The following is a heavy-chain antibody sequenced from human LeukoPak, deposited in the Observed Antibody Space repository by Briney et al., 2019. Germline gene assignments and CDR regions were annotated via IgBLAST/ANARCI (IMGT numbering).Heavy chain of an antibody. V-gene: IGHV4-59*12. D-gene: IGHD2-15*01. CDR2: IYYSGST. Sequence: SETLSLTCTVSGGSISSYYWSWIRQPPGKGLEWIGYIYYSGSTYYNPSLKSRVTISVDTSKNQFSLKLSSVTAADTAVYYCARDLVVVAATPYYYYGMDVWGQGTTVTVSS. CDR1: GGSISSYY. CDR3: ARDLVVVAATPYYYYGMDV. J-gene: IGHJ6*02.